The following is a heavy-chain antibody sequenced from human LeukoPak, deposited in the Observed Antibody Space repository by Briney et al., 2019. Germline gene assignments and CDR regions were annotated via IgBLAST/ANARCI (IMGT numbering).Heavy chain of an antibody. V-gene: IGHV3-23*01. CDR2: ISGGGGPT. CDR1: GFTFSSYE. CDR3: AKNSGYSWQYFFDY. D-gene: IGHD6-25*01. Sequence: GGSLRLSCAASGFTFSSYEMKWVRQAPGKGLEWVSAISGGGGPTYYADSAKGRFTISRDNSKNTLYLQMNSLRAEDAAVYFCAKNSGYSWQYFFDYWGQGTLVTVSS. J-gene: IGHJ4*02.